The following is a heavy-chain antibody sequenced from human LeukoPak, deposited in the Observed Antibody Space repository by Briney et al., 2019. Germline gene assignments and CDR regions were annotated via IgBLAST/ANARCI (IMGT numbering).Heavy chain of an antibody. J-gene: IGHJ4*02. D-gene: IGHD1-1*01. CDR1: GYTFTTYP. CDR2: INTGNGNT. V-gene: IGHV1-3*04. Sequence: ASVKVSCKASGYTFTTYPMHWVRQAPGQRLEWMGWINTGNGNTKYSQNFQGRVTITADGSTSTAYMELSSLRSEDTAVYYCARESPSTFYFDYWGQGTLVTVSS. CDR3: ARESPSTFYFDY.